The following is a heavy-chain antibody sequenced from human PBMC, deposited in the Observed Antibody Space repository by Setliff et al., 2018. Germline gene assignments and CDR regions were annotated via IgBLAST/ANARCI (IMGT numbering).Heavy chain of an antibody. CDR3: AREVWNIYDNDNSWSGYSDH. J-gene: IGHJ4*02. D-gene: IGHD3-3*01. Sequence: GESLKISCAASGFTFSRYWMHWVRQAPGKGLLWVSLIESDGSNPGYADSLRGRFTISRDNAKNSLYLQMNSLRAEDTALYYCAREVWNIYDNDNSWSGYSDHWGQGTLVTVSS. CDR1: GFTFSRYW. V-gene: IGHV3-74*01. CDR2: IESDGSNP.